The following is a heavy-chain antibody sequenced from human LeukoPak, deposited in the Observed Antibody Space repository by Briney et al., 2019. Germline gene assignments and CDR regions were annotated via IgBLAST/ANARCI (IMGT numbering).Heavy chain of an antibody. CDR3: ARGDYYDSSGPYYFDY. Sequence: PSETLSLTCTVSGGSISSYYWSWIRQPPGKGLEWIGYIYYSGSTNYNPSLKSRVTISVDTSKNQFSLKLSSVTAADTAVYYCARGDYYDSSGPYYFDYWGQGTLVTVSS. D-gene: IGHD3-22*01. CDR2: IYYSGST. V-gene: IGHV4-59*01. CDR1: GGSISSYY. J-gene: IGHJ4*02.